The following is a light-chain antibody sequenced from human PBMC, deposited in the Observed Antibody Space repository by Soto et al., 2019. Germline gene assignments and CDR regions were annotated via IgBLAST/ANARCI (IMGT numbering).Light chain of an antibody. CDR2: GAS. CDR3: QQYGSSPLIT. V-gene: IGKV3-20*01. Sequence: EIVMTQSPGTLSVSPGERATLSCRASQNIGNNLAWYQQSPGQAPRLLISGASSRATGVPDRFSGSRSGTDFTLTISRLEPEDFVVYYCQQYGSSPLITFGQGTRLEIK. CDR1: QNIGNN. J-gene: IGKJ5*01.